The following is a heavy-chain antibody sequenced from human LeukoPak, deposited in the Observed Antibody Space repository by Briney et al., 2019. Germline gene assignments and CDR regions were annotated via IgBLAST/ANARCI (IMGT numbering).Heavy chain of an antibody. J-gene: IGHJ4*02. CDR2: INPSGGST. CDR1: GYTFTSYY. D-gene: IGHD3-3*01. Sequence: ASVKVSCKASGYTFTSYYMHWVRQAPGQGLEWMGIINPSGGSTSYAQKFQGRVTMTRNTSISTAYMELSSLRSEDTAVYYCARGSGGYYDFWSGYSKTYYFDYWGQGTLVTVSS. CDR3: ARGSGGYYDFWSGYSKTYYFDY. V-gene: IGHV1-46*01.